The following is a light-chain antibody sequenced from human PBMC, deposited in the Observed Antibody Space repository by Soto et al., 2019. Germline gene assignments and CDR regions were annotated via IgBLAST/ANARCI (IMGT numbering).Light chain of an antibody. V-gene: IGKV1-5*03. Sequence: DIQMTQSPSTLSASVGDRVTITCRASQSINSWLAWYQQKPGKAPRLLIYRASSLEGGVPSRFSGSGSGADFTLTISSLQPDDFATYYSQHYDSYSGTFGPGPKVDIK. J-gene: IGKJ3*01. CDR3: QHYDSYSGT. CDR1: QSINSW. CDR2: RAS.